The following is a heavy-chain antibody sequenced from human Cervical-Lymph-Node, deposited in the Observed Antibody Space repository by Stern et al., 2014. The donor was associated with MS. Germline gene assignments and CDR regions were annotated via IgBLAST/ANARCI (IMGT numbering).Heavy chain of an antibody. CDR1: GYSFTNYW. CDR2: IRAGDSEF. D-gene: IGHD4-11*01. J-gene: IGHJ4*02. Sequence: EVQLVESGAGVKRPGQSLKISCRASGYSFTNYWVAWVRQKPGKGLEWMGIIRAGDSEFRYSPSFQGRITMSVDRSINTAYLQWSSLQPSDTAMYYCARQLGHSNFLHYWGQGVLVTVSS. CDR3: ARQLGHSNFLHY. V-gene: IGHV5-51*01.